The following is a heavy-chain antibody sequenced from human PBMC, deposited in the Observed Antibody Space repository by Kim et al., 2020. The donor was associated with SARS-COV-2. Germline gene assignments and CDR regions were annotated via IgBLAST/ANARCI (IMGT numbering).Heavy chain of an antibody. V-gene: IGHV3-66*01. D-gene: IGHD6-19*01. CDR2: IYSGGST. J-gene: IGHJ4*02. CDR3: ARGGSGRSFDY. CDR1: GFTVSSNY. Sequence: LSLTCAASGFTVSSNYMSWVRQAPGKGLEWVSVIYSGGSTYYADSVKGRFTISRDNSKNTLYLQMNSLRAEDTAVYYCARGGSGRSFDYWGQGTLVTVSS.